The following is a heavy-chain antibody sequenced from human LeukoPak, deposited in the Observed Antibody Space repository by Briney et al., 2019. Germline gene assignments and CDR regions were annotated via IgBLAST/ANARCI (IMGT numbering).Heavy chain of an antibody. J-gene: IGHJ4*02. Sequence: SETLSLTCTVSGGSISSSSYYWGWIRQPPGKGLEWIGSIYYSGSTYYNPSLKSRVTISVDTSKNQFSLKLSSVTAADTAVYYCASRLIYCSSTSCYVWGQGTLVTVSS. D-gene: IGHD2-2*01. CDR3: ASRLIYCSSTSCYV. CDR2: IYYSGST. V-gene: IGHV4-39*01. CDR1: GGSISSSSYY.